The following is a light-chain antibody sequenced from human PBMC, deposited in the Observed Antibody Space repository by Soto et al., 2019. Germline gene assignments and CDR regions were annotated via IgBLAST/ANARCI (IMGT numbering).Light chain of an antibody. Sequence: QYALTQPPSVSGSPGQSVTLSCTGTRSDVGRYNRVSSYHQPPCTAPKLMMYEASNRPSGVPDRFSESKSSNTTSLTISVRQAKDEADYYCSLYTSSRTDVPGTGTKLT. CDR1: RSDVGRYNR. CDR3: SLYTSSRTDV. V-gene: IGLV2-18*01. CDR2: EAS. J-gene: IGLJ1*01.